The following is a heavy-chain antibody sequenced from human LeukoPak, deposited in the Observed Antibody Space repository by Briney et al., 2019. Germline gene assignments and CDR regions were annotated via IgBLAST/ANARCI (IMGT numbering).Heavy chain of an antibody. J-gene: IGHJ3*02. CDR1: GFTVSSNY. CDR2: IYSGGST. Sequence: PGGSLRLSCAASGFTVSSNYMSWVRQAPGKGLEWVSVIYSGGSTYYADSVKGRFTISRDNSKNTLYLQMNSLRAEDTAVYYCATRRSGRFGNDAFDIWGQGTMVTVSS. V-gene: IGHV3-66*04. CDR3: ATRRSGRFGNDAFDI. D-gene: IGHD3-10*01.